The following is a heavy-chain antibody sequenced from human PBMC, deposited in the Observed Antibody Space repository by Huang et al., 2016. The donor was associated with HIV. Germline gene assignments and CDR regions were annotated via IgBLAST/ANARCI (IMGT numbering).Heavy chain of an antibody. CDR1: GFSISSYW. CDR3: ARDPRIQSWLNFFDY. Sequence: EVQLVESGGGLVQPGGSLRLSCAVSGFSISSYWVHGVRQGAGKGLVWVSRMNSDGSSTSYADSVKGRFTISRDNAKNTLYLQMNSLRAEDTAVYYCARDPRIQSWLNFFDYWGQGTLVSVSS. CDR2: MNSDGSST. D-gene: IGHD3-22*01. V-gene: IGHV3-74*01. J-gene: IGHJ4*02.